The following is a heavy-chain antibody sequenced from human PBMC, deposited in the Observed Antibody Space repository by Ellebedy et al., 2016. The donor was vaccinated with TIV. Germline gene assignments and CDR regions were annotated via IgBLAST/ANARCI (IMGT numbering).Heavy chain of an antibody. V-gene: IGHV3-7*01. CDR3: ARDARGIRDLFTDY. CDR2: IKQDGSEK. J-gene: IGHJ4*02. CDR1: GFTFSSYW. Sequence: GGSLRLSXAASGFTFSSYWMSWVRQAPGKGLEWVANIKQDGSEKYYVDSVKGRFTISRDNAKNSLYLQMNSLRAEDTVVYYCARDARGIRDLFTDYWGQGTLVTVSS. D-gene: IGHD3-10*01.